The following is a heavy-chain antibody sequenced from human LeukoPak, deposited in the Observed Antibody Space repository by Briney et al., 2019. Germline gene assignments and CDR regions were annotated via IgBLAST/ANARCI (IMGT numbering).Heavy chain of an antibody. Sequence: GGSLRLSCAASGLTFSSYAMHWVRQAPGKGLEYVSAISSNGGSTYYANSVKGRFTISRDNSKNTLYLQMGSLRAEDMAVYYCARDPTSKRGNSWVVRFDYWGQGTLVTVSS. V-gene: IGHV3-64*01. CDR2: ISSNGGST. CDR3: ARDPTSKRGNSWVVRFDY. J-gene: IGHJ4*02. D-gene: IGHD4-23*01. CDR1: GLTFSSYA.